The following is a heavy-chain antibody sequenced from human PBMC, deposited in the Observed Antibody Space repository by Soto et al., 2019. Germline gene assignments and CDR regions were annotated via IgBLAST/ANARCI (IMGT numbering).Heavy chain of an antibody. CDR1: GFTFSSYA. V-gene: IGHV3-23*01. J-gene: IGHJ4*02. CDR2: ISGSGGST. CDR3: AKDFQKKQLVLYYFDY. Sequence: GGSLRLSCAASGFTFSSYAMSWVRQAPGKGLEWVSAISGSGGSTYYADSVKGRFTISRDNSKNTLYLQMNSLRAEDTAVYYCAKDFQKKQLVLYYFDYWGQGTLVNVSS. D-gene: IGHD6-13*01.